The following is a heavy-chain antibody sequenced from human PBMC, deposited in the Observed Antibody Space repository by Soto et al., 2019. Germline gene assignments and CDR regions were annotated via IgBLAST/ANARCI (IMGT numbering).Heavy chain of an antibody. CDR2: ISGSSDYI. D-gene: IGHD4-17*01. J-gene: IGHJ4*02. CDR1: GFSFSSYT. Sequence: EVQLVESGGGLVKPGGSLRLSCAASGFSFSSYTMNWVRQAPGKGLEWVSAISGSSDYIYYAGSVKGRFTISRDNAENSRYLQMNSLRAEDTAVYYCARNYGVDYWGQGTLVTVSS. CDR3: ARNYGVDY. V-gene: IGHV3-21*01.